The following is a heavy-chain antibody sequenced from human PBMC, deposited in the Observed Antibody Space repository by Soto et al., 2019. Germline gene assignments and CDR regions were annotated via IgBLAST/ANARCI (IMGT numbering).Heavy chain of an antibody. CDR1: GYSFTSYW. J-gene: IGHJ3*02. V-gene: IGHV5-51*01. D-gene: IGHD4-17*01. CDR3: AIQALHTASNAFDI. CDR2: IYPGDSDT. Sequence: GESLKISCKGSGYSFTSYWIGWVRQMPGKGLEWMGIIYPGDSDTGYGPSFQGQVTISADKSISTAYLQWSSLKTSDTAMYYCAIQALHTASNAFDIWGQGTMVTVSS.